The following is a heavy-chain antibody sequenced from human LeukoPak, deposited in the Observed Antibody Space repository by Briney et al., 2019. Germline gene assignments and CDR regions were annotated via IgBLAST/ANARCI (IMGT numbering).Heavy chain of an antibody. CDR1: GYTFTDYY. J-gene: IGHJ3*02. CDR3: ARVCGGDCYHYHAFDI. D-gene: IGHD2-21*02. CDR2: IDPNSGGT. V-gene: IGHV1-2*02. Sequence: GASVKVSCKASGYTFTDYYIHWVRQAPGQGLEWMGWIDPNSGGTNYAQKFLGRVTMTRDTSISTAYMELSSLRSADTAVYYCARVCGGDCYHYHAFDIWGQGTMVTVSS.